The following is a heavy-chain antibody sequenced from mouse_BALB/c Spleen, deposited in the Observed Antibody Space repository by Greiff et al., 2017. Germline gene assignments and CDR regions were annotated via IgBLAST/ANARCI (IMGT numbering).Heavy chain of an antibody. CDR1: GFTFSSFG. D-gene: IGHD1-1*01. CDR2: ISSGSSTI. V-gene: IGHV5-17*02. J-gene: IGHJ4*01. Sequence: EVMLVESGGGLVQPGGSRKLSCAASGFTFSSFGMHWVRQAPEKGLEWVAYISSGSSTIYYADTVKGRFTISRDNPKNTLFLQMTSLRSEDTAMYYCARAYYYGSSYGFYAMDYWGQGTSVTVSS. CDR3: ARAYYYGSSYGFYAMDY.